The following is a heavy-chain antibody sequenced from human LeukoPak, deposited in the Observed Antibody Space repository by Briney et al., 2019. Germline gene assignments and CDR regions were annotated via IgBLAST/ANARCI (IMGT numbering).Heavy chain of an antibody. CDR2: MNPNSGNT. J-gene: IGHJ4*02. CDR3: AREGDGSYYVY. CDR1: GYTFTSYD. V-gene: IGHV1-8*03. D-gene: IGHD1-26*01. Sequence: GASVKVSCKASGYTFTSYDINWVRQATGQGLEWMGWMNPNSGNTGYAQKFQGRVTITRDTSASTAYMELSSLRSEDTAVYYCAREGDGSYYVYWGQGTLVTVSS.